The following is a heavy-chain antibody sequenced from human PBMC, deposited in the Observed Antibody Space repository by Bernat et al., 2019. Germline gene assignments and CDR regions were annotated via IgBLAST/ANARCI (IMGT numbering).Heavy chain of an antibody. J-gene: IGHJ4*02. CDR3: ARVPSGYDSSH. D-gene: IGHD5-12*01. CDR2: IYSGGNT. Sequence: EVQLVESGGGLVQPGGSLRLSCAASGFTVSSNYMTWVRQAPGKGLGWVSVIYSGGNTYYADALKGRFSVSRDNSKTTLYLQMTSLRAEDTAVYYCARVPSGYDSSHWGQGTLVTVSS. V-gene: IGHV3-66*01. CDR1: GFTVSSNY.